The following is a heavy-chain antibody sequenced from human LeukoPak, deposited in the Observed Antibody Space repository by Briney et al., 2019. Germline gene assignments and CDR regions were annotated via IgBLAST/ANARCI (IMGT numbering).Heavy chain of an antibody. CDR3: ARGEAALTSHLDF. Sequence: GGSLRLSCAASGFTFSSYEMNWVRQAPGKGLEWISYISISSNAIYYADSVEGRFTISRDNAKNSLYLQMNSLRDEDTAVYYCARGEAALTSHLDFWGQGTLVTVSS. V-gene: IGHV3-48*02. J-gene: IGHJ4*02. CDR1: GFTFSSYE. CDR2: ISISSNAI. D-gene: IGHD4-11*01.